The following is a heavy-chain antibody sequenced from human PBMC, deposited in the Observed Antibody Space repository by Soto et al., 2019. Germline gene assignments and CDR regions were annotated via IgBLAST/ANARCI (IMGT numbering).Heavy chain of an antibody. V-gene: IGHV4-34*01. CDR2: IDQTGRT. D-gene: IGHD3-10*01. CDR3: ARGVGSGRDYGLDV. J-gene: IGHJ6*02. CDR1: GESFSVYF. Sequence: QVQLQQWGAGLLKPSETLSLTCAVSGESFSVYFWSWFRQPPGKGLKWIGEIDQTGRTNYNPSLKRRVIMSVDTSKNQFSLNLSSVTAADTAMYYCARGVGSGRDYGLDVWGQGTTVTVS.